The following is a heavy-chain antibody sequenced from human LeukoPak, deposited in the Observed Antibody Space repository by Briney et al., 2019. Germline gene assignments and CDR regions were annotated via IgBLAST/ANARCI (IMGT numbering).Heavy chain of an antibody. D-gene: IGHD3-10*01. CDR3: ARSYYYGSGSYDYYYGMDV. V-gene: IGHV3-11*01. CDR1: GFTFSDYY. Sequence: GGSLRLSCAASGFTFSDYYMSWIRQAPGKGLEWVSYISSSGSTIYYADSVKGRFTISRDNAKNSPYLQMNSLRAEDTAVYYCARSYYYGSGSYDYYYGMDVWGQGTTVTVSS. CDR2: ISSSGSTI. J-gene: IGHJ6*02.